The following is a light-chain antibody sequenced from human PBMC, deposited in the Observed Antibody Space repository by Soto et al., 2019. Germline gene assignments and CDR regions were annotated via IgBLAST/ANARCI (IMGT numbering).Light chain of an antibody. J-gene: IGLJ3*02. CDR1: TSDVGGYNY. V-gene: IGLV2-14*01. CDR3: TEYTGTSIPLV. Sequence: QSALTQPASVSGSPGQSITISCAGTTSDVGGYNYVSWYQQHPGKAPKLMIYEVSTRPSGVSNRFSGSKSANTASLTIAGLQAEDEAEYYCTEYTGTSIPLVVGGGTKVTV. CDR2: EVS.